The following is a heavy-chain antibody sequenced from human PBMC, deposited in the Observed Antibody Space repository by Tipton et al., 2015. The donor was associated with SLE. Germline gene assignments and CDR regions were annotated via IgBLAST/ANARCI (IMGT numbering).Heavy chain of an antibody. D-gene: IGHD7-27*01. CDR1: NGSISSGSYY. CDR3: ARTTLGIDYYYHYMDV. J-gene: IGHJ6*03. CDR2: VYTSGNT. Sequence: TLSLTCIVSNGSISSGSYYWSWFRQPAGKGLEWIGRVYTSGNTNYKPSLKSRVTISEDTFKNQFSLKLSSVTAADTAVYYCARTTLGIDYYYHYMDVWGKGTTVTVSS. V-gene: IGHV4-61*02.